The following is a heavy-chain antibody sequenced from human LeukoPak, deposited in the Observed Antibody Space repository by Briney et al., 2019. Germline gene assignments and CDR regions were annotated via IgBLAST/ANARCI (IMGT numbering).Heavy chain of an antibody. CDR3: AKSIAALVGAFDY. Sequence: GGSLRLSCAASGFTFSSYAMSWVRQAPGKGLEWVSAISGSGGSTYYADSVKGRFTISRDNSKNTLYLQMNSLRAEDAAVYYCAKSIAALVGAFDYWGQGTLVTVSS. D-gene: IGHD1-26*01. J-gene: IGHJ4*02. CDR2: ISGSGGST. V-gene: IGHV3-23*01. CDR1: GFTFSSYA.